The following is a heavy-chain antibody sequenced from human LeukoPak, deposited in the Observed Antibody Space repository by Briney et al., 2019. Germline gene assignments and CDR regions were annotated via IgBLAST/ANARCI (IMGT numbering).Heavy chain of an antibody. V-gene: IGHV3-21*01. CDR2: ISTSSSYI. CDR3: ATDRDYSGYVLDY. D-gene: IGHD5-12*01. J-gene: IGHJ4*02. Sequence: GGSLRLSCAASGFTFGSYNMNCVRQAPGKGLEWVSSISTSSSYIYYADSVKGRFTISRDNAKKSLYLQMNSLRAEDTAVYYCATDRDYSGYVLDYWGQGTLVTVSS. CDR1: GFTFGSYN.